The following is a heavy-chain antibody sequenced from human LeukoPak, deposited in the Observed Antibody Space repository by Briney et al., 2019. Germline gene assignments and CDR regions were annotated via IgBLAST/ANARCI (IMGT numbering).Heavy chain of an antibody. V-gene: IGHV4-34*01. CDR2: INHSGST. D-gene: IGHD2-15*01. CDR1: GGSFSGYY. Sequence: SETLSLTCAVYGGSFSGYYWSWTRQPPGKGLEWIGEINHSGSTNYNPSLKSRVTISVDTSKNQFSLKLSSVTAADTAVYYCAREIGYCSGGSCSLYYFDYWGQGTLVTVSS. CDR3: AREIGYCSGGSCSLYYFDY. J-gene: IGHJ4*02.